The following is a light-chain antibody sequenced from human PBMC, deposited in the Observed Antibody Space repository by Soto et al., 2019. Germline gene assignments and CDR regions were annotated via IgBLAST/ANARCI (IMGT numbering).Light chain of an antibody. CDR3: SSYTSSSTLFYV. J-gene: IGLJ1*01. V-gene: IGLV2-14*01. CDR1: SSDVGGYNY. Sequence: QSALTQPAFVSGSPGQSITISCTGTSSDVGGYNYVSWYQQHPGKAPKLMIYDVGNRPSGVSNRFSGSKSGNTASLTISGLQAEDEADYYCSSYTSSSTLFYVFGTGTKVTVL. CDR2: DVG.